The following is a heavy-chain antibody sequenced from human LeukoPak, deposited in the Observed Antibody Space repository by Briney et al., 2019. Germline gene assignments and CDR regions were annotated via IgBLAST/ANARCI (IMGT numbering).Heavy chain of an antibody. CDR2: IYPGDSDT. J-gene: IGHJ6*02. D-gene: IGHD3-9*01. CDR1: GYSFADSW. CDR3: ARKGYFDWLSSGMDV. V-gene: IGHV5-51*01. Sequence: GESLKISCKGSGYSFADSWVAWVRQMPGKGLEWMAIIYPGDSDTRYSPSFEGQVTISADKSISTAYLQWSSLKASDTAMYYCARKGYFDWLSSGMDVWGQGTTVTVSS.